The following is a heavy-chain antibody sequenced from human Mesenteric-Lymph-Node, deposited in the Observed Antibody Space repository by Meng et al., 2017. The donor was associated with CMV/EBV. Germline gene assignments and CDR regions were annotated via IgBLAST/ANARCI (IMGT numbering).Heavy chain of an antibody. J-gene: IGHJ3*02. CDR1: GFTFSSYA. D-gene: IGHD3-3*01. CDR3: ARLGDNFWSGPDAFDI. CDR2: IIGSGAAS. Sequence: GESLKISCAASGFTFSSYAMNWVRQAPGKGLEWVSAIIGSGAASYYADSVKGRFTISRDNSKKTLYLQMNSLRAEDTAVYYCARLGDNFWSGPDAFDIWGQGTMVTVSS. V-gene: IGHV3-23*01.